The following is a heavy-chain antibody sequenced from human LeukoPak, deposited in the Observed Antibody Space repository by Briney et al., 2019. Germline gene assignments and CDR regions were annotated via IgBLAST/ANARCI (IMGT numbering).Heavy chain of an antibody. CDR3: ARDMITMVRGVIVFDY. D-gene: IGHD3-10*01. CDR1: GYTFTSYG. J-gene: IGHJ4*02. V-gene: IGHV1-18*01. Sequence: GASVKVSCKASGYTFTSYGISWVRQAPGQGLEWMGWISAYNGNTNYAQKLQGRVTMTTDTSTSTAYMELRSLRCDDTAVYYCARDMITMVRGVIVFDYWGQGTLVTVSS. CDR2: ISAYNGNT.